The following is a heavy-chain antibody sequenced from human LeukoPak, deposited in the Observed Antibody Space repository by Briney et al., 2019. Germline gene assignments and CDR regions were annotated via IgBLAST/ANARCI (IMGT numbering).Heavy chain of an antibody. Sequence: SETLSLTCTVSGGSISSGGYYWSWIRQHPGKGLEWIGYIYYSGSTYYNPSLKSRVTISVDTSKNQFSLKLSSVTAADTAVYCCARVVVVPANWFDPWGQGTLVTVSS. CDR2: IYYSGST. V-gene: IGHV4-31*03. CDR3: ARVVVVPANWFDP. D-gene: IGHD2-2*01. CDR1: GGSISSGGYY. J-gene: IGHJ5*02.